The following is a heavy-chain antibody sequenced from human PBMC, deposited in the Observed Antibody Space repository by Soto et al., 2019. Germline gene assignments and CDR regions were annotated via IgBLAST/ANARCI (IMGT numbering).Heavy chain of an antibody. CDR2: INHSGST. D-gene: IGHD1-20*01. V-gene: IGHV4-34*01. CDR1: GGSFSGYY. Sequence: SETLSLTCAVYGGSFSGYYWSWIRQPPGKGLEWIGEINHSGSTNYNPSLKSRVTISVDTSKNQSSLKLSSVTAADTAVYYCARGRYNWNYWGQGTLVTVSS. J-gene: IGHJ4*02. CDR3: ARGRYNWNY.